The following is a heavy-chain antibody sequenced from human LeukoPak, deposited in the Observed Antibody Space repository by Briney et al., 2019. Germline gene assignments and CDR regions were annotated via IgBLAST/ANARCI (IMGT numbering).Heavy chain of an antibody. D-gene: IGHD3-10*01. V-gene: IGHV3-64*02. CDR1: GFTLSDYY. CDR3: ARVGNSGAFDI. J-gene: IGHJ3*02. Sequence: GGSLTLSCVASGFTLSDYYMQCMRRAPGEGLQYGSSISSSRHSTYYADSVKGRFIISRDNSKNTLYLQMGSLRGGEMAVDYCARVGNSGAFDIWGQETMVTVSS. CDR2: ISSSRHST.